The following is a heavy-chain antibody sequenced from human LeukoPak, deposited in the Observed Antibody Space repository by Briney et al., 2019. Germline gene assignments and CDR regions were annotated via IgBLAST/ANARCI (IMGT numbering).Heavy chain of an antibody. J-gene: IGHJ5*02. CDR1: GDSISSYY. D-gene: IGHD6-13*01. V-gene: IGHV4-4*07. CDR2: IYSSGST. Sequence: SETLSLTCTVSGDSISSYYWSWIRQPAGKGLEWIGRIYSSGSTNYNPSLKSRVTMSVDTSKNQFSLKLSSVTAADTAVYYCARGVGLYSSSRYNWFDPWGQGTLVTVSS. CDR3: ARGVGLYSSSRYNWFDP.